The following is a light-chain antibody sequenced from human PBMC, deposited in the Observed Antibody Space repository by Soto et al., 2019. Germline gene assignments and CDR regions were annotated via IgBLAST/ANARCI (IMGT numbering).Light chain of an antibody. CDR2: DAS. CDR3: QQRSNWPPIT. Sequence: EVVMTQSPATLSVSPGEGATLSCRASPSISIYLAWYQQKPDQASRLLIYDASNRATGIPARFSGSGSGTDFTLTISSLEPEDFAVYYCQQRSNWPPITFGQGTRLEIK. V-gene: IGKV3-11*01. J-gene: IGKJ5*01. CDR1: PSISIY.